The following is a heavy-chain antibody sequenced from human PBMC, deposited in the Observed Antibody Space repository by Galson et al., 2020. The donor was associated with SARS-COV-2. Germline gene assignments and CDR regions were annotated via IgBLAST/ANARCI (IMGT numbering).Heavy chain of an antibody. V-gene: IGHV4-4*07. CDR3: AREAVVPDY. D-gene: IGHD2-2*01. CDR1: DCSISSYY. Sequence: SNTLSLTCTVPDCSISSYYWSWIRQPAGKGLEWIGCNYTSGSTNYNPSLKSRVTMSVDTSKNQFSLKLRSVTAADTAVYYCAREAVVPDYWGQGTLVTVSS. CDR2: NYTSGST. J-gene: IGHJ4*02.